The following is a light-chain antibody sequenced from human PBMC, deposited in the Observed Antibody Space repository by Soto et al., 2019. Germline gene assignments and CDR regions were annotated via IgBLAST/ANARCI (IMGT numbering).Light chain of an antibody. CDR3: SSYTSSSTLV. V-gene: IGLV2-14*01. Sequence: QSVLTQPASVSGSPGQSITISCTGTTSDVGGYNYLSWYQQRPGKAPKLMVYEVSYRPSGVANRFSGSKSGNTASLTISGLQAEDEADYYCSSYTSSSTLVFGTGTKLTVL. CDR2: EVS. J-gene: IGLJ1*01. CDR1: TSDVGGYNY.